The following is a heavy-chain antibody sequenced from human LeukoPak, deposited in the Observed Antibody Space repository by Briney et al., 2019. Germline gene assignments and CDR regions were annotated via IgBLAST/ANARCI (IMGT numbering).Heavy chain of an antibody. CDR3: AREYYYDSSASWGYAFDI. CDR1: GYTFTSYG. D-gene: IGHD3-22*01. V-gene: IGHV1-18*01. CDR2: ISAYNGNT. J-gene: IGHJ3*02. Sequence: ASVKVSCKASGYTFTSYGISWVRQAPGQGLEWMGWISAYNGNTNYAQKLQGRVTMTTDTSTSTAYMVLRSLRSDDTAVYYCAREYYYDSSASWGYAFDIWGQGTMVTVSS.